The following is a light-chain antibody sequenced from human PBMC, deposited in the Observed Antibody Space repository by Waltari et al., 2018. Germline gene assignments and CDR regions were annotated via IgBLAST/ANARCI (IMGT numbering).Light chain of an antibody. V-gene: IGLV2-14*03. CDR3: SSYTNTNTFVL. J-gene: IGLJ2*01. CDR2: DVT. Sequence: QSALTQPASVSGSPGQSITISCLGTRTDIGAYNYFSWYQQYPGKAPKLMIFDVTKRPSGVSDRFSASKSANTASLTISGLQAEDEADYYCSSYTNTNTFVLFGGGTKVTVL. CDR1: RTDIGAYNY.